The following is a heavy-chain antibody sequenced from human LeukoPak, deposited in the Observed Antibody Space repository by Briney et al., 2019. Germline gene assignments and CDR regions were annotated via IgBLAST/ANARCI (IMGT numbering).Heavy chain of an antibody. Sequence: SEILSLTCTVSGGSISSGDYYWSWIRQPPGKGLEWIGYIYYSGSTYYNPSLQSRVTISVDTSKNQFSLKLSSVTAADTAVYYCARDSITIFGVPGGWFDPWGQGTLVTVSS. CDR1: GGSISSGDYY. CDR2: IYYSGST. CDR3: ARDSITIFGVPGGWFDP. J-gene: IGHJ5*02. V-gene: IGHV4-30-4*08. D-gene: IGHD3-3*01.